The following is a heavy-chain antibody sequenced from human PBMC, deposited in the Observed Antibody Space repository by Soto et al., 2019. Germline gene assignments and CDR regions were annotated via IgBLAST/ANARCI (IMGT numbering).Heavy chain of an antibody. D-gene: IGHD3-9*01. V-gene: IGHV4-39*01. CDR3: ARLEGLATISYYFDY. CDR1: GDSINSDNYY. J-gene: IGHJ4*02. Sequence: QLQLQESGPGLVKPSETLSLTCSVSGDSINSDNYYWGWIRQPQGKGLEWIGSIYYRGTTYYNPSLKTRVTISLDKSKSQFALKLNSVTAADSAVCFCARLEGLATISYYFDYWGQGTLVTVSS. CDR2: IYYRGTT.